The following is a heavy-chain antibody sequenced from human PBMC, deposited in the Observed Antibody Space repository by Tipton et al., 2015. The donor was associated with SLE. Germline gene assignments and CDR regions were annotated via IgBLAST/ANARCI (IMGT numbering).Heavy chain of an antibody. CDR3: ARGIGAFDI. Sequence: LRLSCAVYGGSFSGYYWSWIRQPPGRGLEWIGEINHRGRTNYKSSLKSRVTISVDPSKNQFSLKLSSVTAADTAVYYCARGIGAFDIWGQGTMVTVSS. V-gene: IGHV4-34*01. CDR1: GGSFSGYY. J-gene: IGHJ3*02. CDR2: INHRGRT.